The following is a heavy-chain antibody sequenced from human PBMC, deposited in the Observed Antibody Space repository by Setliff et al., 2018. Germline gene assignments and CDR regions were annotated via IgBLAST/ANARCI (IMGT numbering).Heavy chain of an antibody. Sequence: PGGSLRLSCAASGFTVSSNYMSWVRQAPGKGLEWVSVIYSGGSTYYADSVKGRFTISRDNAKNSLYLQMNSLRAEDTAVYSCARARGYSYGPFDYWGQGTLVTVSS. V-gene: IGHV3-66*01. CDR2: IYSGGST. CDR1: GFTVSSNY. J-gene: IGHJ4*02. D-gene: IGHD5-18*01. CDR3: ARARGYSYGPFDY.